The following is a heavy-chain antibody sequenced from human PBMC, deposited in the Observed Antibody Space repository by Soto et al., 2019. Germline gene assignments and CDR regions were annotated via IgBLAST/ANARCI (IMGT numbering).Heavy chain of an antibody. D-gene: IGHD3-10*01. CDR2: IYYSGST. Sequence: SETLSLTCTVSGGSISSGGYYWSWIRQHPGKGLEWIGYIYYSGSTYYNPSLKSRVTISVDTSKNQFSLKLSSVTAADTAVYYCARDKDIWLRGGGFDPWGQGVLVTVSS. CDR1: GGSISSGGYY. J-gene: IGHJ5*02. V-gene: IGHV4-31*03. CDR3: ARDKDIWLRGGGFDP.